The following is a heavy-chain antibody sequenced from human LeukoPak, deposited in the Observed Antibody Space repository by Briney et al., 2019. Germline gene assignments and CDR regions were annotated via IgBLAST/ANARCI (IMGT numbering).Heavy chain of an antibody. CDR1: GGSINGYY. J-gene: IGHJ4*02. Sequence: SETLSLTCTDSGGSINGYYWSWIRQTPGKGLEWIGYIYFSGATNYEPSLKSRVTISVDKSKSQFSLKLSSVTAADTAFYYCARSFTTSVYYWAYWGQGTLVAVSS. V-gene: IGHV4-59*01. CDR2: IYFSGAT. D-gene: IGHD3-22*01. CDR3: ARSFTTSVYYWAY.